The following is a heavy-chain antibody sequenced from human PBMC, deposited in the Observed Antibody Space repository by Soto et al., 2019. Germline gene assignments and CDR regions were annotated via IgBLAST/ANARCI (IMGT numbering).Heavy chain of an antibody. V-gene: IGHV1-2*04. CDR2: INPNSGGT. Sequence: GASVKVSCKASGYTFTGYYMHWVRQAPGQGLEWMGWINPNSGGTNYAQKFQGWVTMTRDTSISTAYMELSRLRSDDTAVYYCARSPPSEYYYDSSGFVAGMDVWGQGTTVTVSS. J-gene: IGHJ6*02. CDR3: ARSPPSEYYYDSSGFVAGMDV. D-gene: IGHD3-22*01. CDR1: GYTFTGYY.